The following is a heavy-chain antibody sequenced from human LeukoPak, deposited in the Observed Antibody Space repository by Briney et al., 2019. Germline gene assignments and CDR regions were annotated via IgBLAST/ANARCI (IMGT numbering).Heavy chain of an antibody. CDR1: GFTFSSCA. J-gene: IGHJ4*02. CDR3: AKPPSDNLLTGSLYYFDY. CDR2: ISGSGDST. Sequence: GGSLRLSCAASGFTFSSCAMSWVRQAPGKGLEWVSGISGSGDSTDYADSVKGRFIISRDNSKNTLYLQINSLRAEDTAVYYCAKPPSDNLLTGSLYYFDYWGQGTLVIVSS. V-gene: IGHV3-23*01. D-gene: IGHD3-9*01.